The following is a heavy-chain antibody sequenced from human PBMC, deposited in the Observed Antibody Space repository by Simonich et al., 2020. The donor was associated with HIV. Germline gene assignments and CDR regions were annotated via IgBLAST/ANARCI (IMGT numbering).Heavy chain of an antibody. V-gene: IGHV3-23*01. CDR2: ISGRCGST. J-gene: IGHJ3*02. Sequence: EVQLLESGGGLVQPGGSLRLSCAASGFTFSSYAMSWVRQAPGKGREWVSAISGRCGSTYYADSVKGRCTISRDNSKNTLYLQMNSLRAEDTAVYYCAKVINGDDAFDIWGQGTMVTVSS. CDR1: GFTFSSYA. D-gene: IGHD2-8*01. CDR3: AKVINGDDAFDI.